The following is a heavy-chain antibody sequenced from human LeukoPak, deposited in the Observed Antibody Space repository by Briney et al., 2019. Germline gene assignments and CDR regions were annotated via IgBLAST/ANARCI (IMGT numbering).Heavy chain of an antibody. CDR2: INHSGST. CDR1: GGSFSGYY. D-gene: IGHD3-9*01. Sequence: NPSETLSLTCAVYGGSFSGYYWSWIRQPPGKGLEWIGEINHSGSTNYNPSLKSRVTISVDTSKNQFSLKLSSVTAADTAVYYCARGHHYDILTGYFHWGQGTLVTVSS. V-gene: IGHV4-34*01. CDR3: ARGHHYDILTGYFH. J-gene: IGHJ4*02.